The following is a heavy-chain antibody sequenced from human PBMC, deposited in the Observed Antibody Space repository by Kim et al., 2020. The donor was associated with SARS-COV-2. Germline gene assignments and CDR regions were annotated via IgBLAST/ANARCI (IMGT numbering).Heavy chain of an antibody. Sequence: GGSLRLSCAASGFTFSSYGMSWVRQAPGKGLEWVSVITGSGGSTYYADSVKGRFTISRDNSKNTLYLQMNSLRADDTAVYYCAKHHDQVLYSLFDCWGQGALVTVSS. V-gene: IGHV3-23*01. CDR3: AKHHDQVLYSLFDC. CDR1: GFTFSSYG. J-gene: IGHJ4*02. CDR2: ITGSGGST. D-gene: IGHD2-2*02.